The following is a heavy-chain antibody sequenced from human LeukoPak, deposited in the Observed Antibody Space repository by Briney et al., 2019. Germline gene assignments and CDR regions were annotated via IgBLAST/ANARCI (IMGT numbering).Heavy chain of an antibody. V-gene: IGHV3-30*03. CDR2: ISYVGSNK. CDR3: ARAAVAGAPFDY. CDR1: GFSFSIYC. J-gene: IGHJ4*02. Sequence: GGSVSLSCAPSGFSFSIYCMRWVRQAPGKGLEWVAFISYVGSNKYYAHSVKGRLTLSRDNSKNTLYLQMNSLRAGDTAVYYCARAAVAGAPFDYWGQGTLATVSS. D-gene: IGHD6-19*01.